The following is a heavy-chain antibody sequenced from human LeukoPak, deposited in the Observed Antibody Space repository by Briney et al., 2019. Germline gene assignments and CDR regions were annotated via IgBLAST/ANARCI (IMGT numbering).Heavy chain of an antibody. CDR1: GYSFTSYW. CDR3: ARQEYYYDSSGYYPVGFDY. Sequence: GESLKISCKGSGYSFTSYWIGWVRQMPGKGLEWMGIIYPGDSETRYSPSFQGQVTISADKSISAAYLQWSSLKASDPAMYYCARQEYYYDSSGYYPVGFDYWGQGTLVTVSS. J-gene: IGHJ4*02. CDR2: IYPGDSET. V-gene: IGHV5-51*01. D-gene: IGHD3-22*01.